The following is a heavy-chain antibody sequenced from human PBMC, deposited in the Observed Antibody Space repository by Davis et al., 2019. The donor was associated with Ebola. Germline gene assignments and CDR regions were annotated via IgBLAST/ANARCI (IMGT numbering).Heavy chain of an antibody. V-gene: IGHV5-10-1*01. CDR1: GYSFTSYW. J-gene: IGHJ6*02. D-gene: IGHD2-8*02. CDR3: AGSGYYYYGMDV. CDR2: IDPSDSYT. Sequence: GESLKISCKGSGYSFTSYWIGWVRQMPGKGLEWMGRIDPSDSYTNYSPSFQGHVTISADKSISTAYLQWSSLKASDTAMYYCAGSGYYYYGMDVWGQGTTVTVSS.